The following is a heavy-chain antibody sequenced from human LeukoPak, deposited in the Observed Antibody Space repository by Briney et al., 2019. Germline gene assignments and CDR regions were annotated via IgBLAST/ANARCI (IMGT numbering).Heavy chain of an antibody. CDR3: ARAPGWYYDSSGYYYYWYFDL. CDR1: GFTFSSYW. Sequence: GGSLRLSCAASGFTFSSYWMYWVRQAPGKGLVWVSRINSGGSSSGYADSVKGRFTISRDNAKNTLYLQMNSLRAEDTAVYYCARAPGWYYDSSGYYYYWYFDLWGRGTLVTVSS. J-gene: IGHJ2*01. D-gene: IGHD3-22*01. V-gene: IGHV3-74*01. CDR2: INSGGSSS.